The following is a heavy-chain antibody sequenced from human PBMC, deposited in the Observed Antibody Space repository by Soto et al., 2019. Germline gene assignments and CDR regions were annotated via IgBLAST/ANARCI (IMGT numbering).Heavy chain of an antibody. CDR1: GGSFSGYY. V-gene: IGHV4-34*01. J-gene: IGHJ6*03. CDR3: ARACCGPTYYYMGV. Sequence: SETLSLTCAVYGGSFSGYYWSWIRQPPGKGLEWIGEINHSGSTNYNPSLKSRVTISVDTSKNQFSLKLSSVTAADTAVYYCARACCGPTYYYMGVWGKGTTVTVSS. CDR2: INHSGST.